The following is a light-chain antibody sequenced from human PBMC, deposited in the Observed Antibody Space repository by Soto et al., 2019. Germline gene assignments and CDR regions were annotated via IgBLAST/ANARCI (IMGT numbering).Light chain of an antibody. V-gene: IGLV2-18*02. CDR1: SSDVGSYNR. CDR2: EVS. J-gene: IGLJ3*02. CDR3: SSYTSSTTWV. Sequence: QSVLTQPPSVSGSPGQSVTISCTGTSSDVGSYNRVSWYQQPPGTAPKLMLYEVSNRPSGVPDRFSGSKSGNTASLTISGLQAEDEADYYCSSYTSSTTWVFGGGTKVTVL.